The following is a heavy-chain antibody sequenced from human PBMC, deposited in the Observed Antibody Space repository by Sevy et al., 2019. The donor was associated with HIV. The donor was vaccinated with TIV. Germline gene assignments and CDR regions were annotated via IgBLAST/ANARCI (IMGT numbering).Heavy chain of an antibody. J-gene: IGHJ4*02. CDR3: VREGRNYEYVWGTYHSGF. CDR2: ISYDGSVK. V-gene: IGHV3-30*04. CDR1: GFSFNGYA. Sequence: GGSLRLSCAASGFSFNGYAMHWVRQAPGKGLEWLAVISYDGSVKYYTESVKGRFTISRDNTKNTLFLQLNSLRPEDTAVSYCVREGRNYEYVWGTYHSGFRAQGTLVTVSS. D-gene: IGHD3-16*02.